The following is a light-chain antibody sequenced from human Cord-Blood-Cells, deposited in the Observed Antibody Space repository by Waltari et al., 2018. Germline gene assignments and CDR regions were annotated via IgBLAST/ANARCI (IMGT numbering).Light chain of an antibody. CDR2: RNN. J-gene: IGLJ3*02. CDR1: SSTIGSNY. CDR3: AAWYDSLSGWV. Sequence: SVLTQPPSASGTPGQRVTISCYGSSSTIGSNYVYWYQQLPGTDPKHLMYRNNQRPSGVPARFSGSKSGVSASLAISGLRSGNEADYYCAAWYDSLSGWVFGGGTKLTVL. V-gene: IGLV1-47*01.